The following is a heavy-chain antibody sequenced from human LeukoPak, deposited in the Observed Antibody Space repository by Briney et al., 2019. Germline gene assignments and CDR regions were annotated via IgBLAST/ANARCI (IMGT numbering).Heavy chain of an antibody. J-gene: IGHJ4*02. CDR3: ARHRVRGVIHYFDY. CDR1: GGSISSYY. Sequence: SETLSLTCTVSGGSISSYYWSWIRQPPGKGLEWIGYIYYSGSTNYNPSLKSRVTISVDTSKNQFSLKLSSVTAADTAVYYCARHRVRGVIHYFDYWGQGTLVTVSS. V-gene: IGHV4-59*08. D-gene: IGHD3-10*01. CDR2: IYYSGST.